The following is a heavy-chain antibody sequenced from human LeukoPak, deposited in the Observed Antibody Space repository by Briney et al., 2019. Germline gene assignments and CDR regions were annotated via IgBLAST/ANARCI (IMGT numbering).Heavy chain of an antibody. CDR2: IKEDGSEK. J-gene: IGHJ4*02. Sequence: GGSLRLSCAVSGFTFTSFWMSWVRQAPGKGLAWVANIKEDGSEKYYVDSVKGRFTISRDNAKNSLYLELNSLRTEDTAVYYCVRDRTLSVYWGQGTLVTVSS. CDR1: GFTFTSFW. CDR3: VRDRTLSVY. D-gene: IGHD1/OR15-1a*01. V-gene: IGHV3-7*01.